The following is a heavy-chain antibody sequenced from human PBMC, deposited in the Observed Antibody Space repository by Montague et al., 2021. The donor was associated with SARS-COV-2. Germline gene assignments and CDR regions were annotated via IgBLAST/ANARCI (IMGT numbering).Heavy chain of an antibody. CDR1: GFPFSSYW. V-gene: IGHV3-74*01. CDR3: ARGGRDDYHYPFDS. CDR2: VSPDGSDT. Sequence: SRSLSLSASGFPFSSYWMHWVRQVPGRGLVWVSRVSPDGSDTTYTDSVEGRFIISRDNGKDTLYLAMSSLGAEDTAVYFCARGGRDDYHYPFDSWGRGTLVTVSS. J-gene: IGHJ4*02. D-gene: IGHD5-24*01.